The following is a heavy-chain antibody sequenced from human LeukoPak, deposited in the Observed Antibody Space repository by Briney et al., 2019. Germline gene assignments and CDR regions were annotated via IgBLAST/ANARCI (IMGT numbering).Heavy chain of an antibody. D-gene: IGHD3-22*01. J-gene: IGHJ1*01. CDR1: GFTFSSYA. CDR3: AKPPYNEYYYDSSGYYSPEYFQH. Sequence: GGSLRLSCAASGFTFSSYAMSWVRQAPGKGLEWVSAISGSGGSTYYADSVKGRFTISRDNSKNTLYLQMNSLRAEDTAVYYCAKPPYNEYYYDSSGYYSPEYFQHWGQGTLVTVSS. CDR2: ISGSGGST. V-gene: IGHV3-23*01.